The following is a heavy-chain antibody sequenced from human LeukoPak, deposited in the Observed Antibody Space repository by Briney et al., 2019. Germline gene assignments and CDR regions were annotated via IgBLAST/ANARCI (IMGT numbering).Heavy chain of an antibody. J-gene: IGHJ6*03. Sequence: SETLSLTCAVYGRSFSGYYWSWIRQPPGKGLEWIGEINHSGSTNYNPSLKSRVTISVDTSKNQFSLKLSSVTAADTAVYYCARRGSSSWYGYYYYYYMDVWGKGTTVTISS. D-gene: IGHD6-13*01. V-gene: IGHV4-34*01. CDR2: INHSGST. CDR3: ARRGSSSWYGYYYYYYMDV. CDR1: GRSFSGYY.